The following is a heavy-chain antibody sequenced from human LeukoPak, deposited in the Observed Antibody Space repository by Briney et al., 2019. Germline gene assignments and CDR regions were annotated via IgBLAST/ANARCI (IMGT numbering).Heavy chain of an antibody. CDR2: IYYSGSS. V-gene: IGHV4-39*01. D-gene: IGHD5-24*01. CDR3: ARHRSGWLQSSFDY. CDR1: GGSISSSSSY. Sequence: TSETLSLTCSVSGGSISSSSSYWGWIRQPPGKGLEWIGSIYYSGSSFDNPALKSRVTISVDTSKNQFPLKLSSVTAADTAVYYCARHRSGWLQSSFDYWGQGTLATVSS. J-gene: IGHJ4*02.